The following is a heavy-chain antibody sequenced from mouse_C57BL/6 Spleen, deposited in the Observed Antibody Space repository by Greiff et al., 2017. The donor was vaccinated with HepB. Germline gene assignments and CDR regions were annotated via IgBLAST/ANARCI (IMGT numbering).Heavy chain of an antibody. V-gene: IGHV5-9*01. CDR2: ISGGGGNT. J-gene: IGHJ2*03. Sequence: EVMLVESGGGLVKPGGSLKLSCAASGFTFSSYTMSWVRQTPEKRLEWVATISGGGGNTYYPDSVKGRFTISRDNAKSTLYLQMSSRRYEDTAWYYCARGYSNYGGYDVDYWGKGNSLTVAA. CDR1: GFTFSSYT. D-gene: IGHD2-5*01. CDR3: ARGYSNYGGYDVDY.